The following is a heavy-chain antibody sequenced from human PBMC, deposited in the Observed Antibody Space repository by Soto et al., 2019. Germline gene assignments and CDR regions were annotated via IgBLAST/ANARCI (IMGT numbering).Heavy chain of an antibody. CDR2: ISAYNGNT. D-gene: IGHD6-6*01. CDR3: ARDIGIAARDYYYGMDV. V-gene: IGHV1-18*01. CDR1: GYTCTSYG. Sequence: ASVKVSCKASGYTCTSYGISWVRQAPGQGLEWMGWISAYNGNTNYAQKLQGRVTMTTDTSTSTAYMELRSLRSDDTAVYYCARDIGIAARDYYYGMDVWGQGTTVTVSS. J-gene: IGHJ6*02.